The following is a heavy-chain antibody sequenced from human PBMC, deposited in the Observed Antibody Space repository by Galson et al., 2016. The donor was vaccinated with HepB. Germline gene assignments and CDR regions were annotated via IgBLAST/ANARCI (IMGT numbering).Heavy chain of an antibody. CDR1: GFTFDRFG. V-gene: IGHV3-23*01. D-gene: IGHD6-19*01. CDR3: AIDPSQWHDLLFGN. J-gene: IGHJ4*02. Sequence: SLRLSCAASGFTFDRFGMTWFRQAPGKGLEWVSTICGRCGDVDYADSVKGRFTISSDDSKSTLYLHMNSLRVEDTAIYYCAIDPSQWHDLLFGNWAQGTLVTVSA. CDR2: ICGRCGDV.